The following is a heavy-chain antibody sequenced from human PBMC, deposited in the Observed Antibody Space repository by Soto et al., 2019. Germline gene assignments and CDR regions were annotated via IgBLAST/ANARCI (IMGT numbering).Heavy chain of an antibody. D-gene: IGHD4-4*01. Sequence: SATLSLTCSVSGGSISSRTFWWAWIRQPPGKGLEWIGDMYYSGSSYSCPSLKSRVTLSVDTSKNQLSLKLNSVTAADTAVYYCARHPRDDYNYGGSGIFDYWGQGTLVTVSS. CDR2: MYYSGSS. J-gene: IGHJ4*02. CDR1: GGSISSRTFW. CDR3: ARHPRDDYNYGGSGIFDY. V-gene: IGHV4-39*01.